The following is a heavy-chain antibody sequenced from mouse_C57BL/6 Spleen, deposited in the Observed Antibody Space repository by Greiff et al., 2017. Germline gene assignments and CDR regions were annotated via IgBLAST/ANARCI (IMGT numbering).Heavy chain of an antibody. CDR3: GRGGDGDFDY. CDR1: GFTFSSYG. Sequence: EVQLVESGGDLVKPGGSLTLSCAASGFTFSSYGMSWIRQTPDKRLEWVVTISSGGSYTYYPDSVKGRITISRDNAKNTQYLQMSSLKSEDTAMYYGGRGGDGDFDYWGQGTTLTVSS. D-gene: IGHD2-13*01. CDR2: ISSGGSYT. J-gene: IGHJ2*01. V-gene: IGHV5-6*01.